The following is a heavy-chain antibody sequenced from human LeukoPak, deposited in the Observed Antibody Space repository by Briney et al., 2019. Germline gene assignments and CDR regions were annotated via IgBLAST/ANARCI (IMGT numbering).Heavy chain of an antibody. CDR1: GGSISTYY. J-gene: IGHJ4*02. V-gene: IGHV4-59*12. CDR3: AGLVGRYSSGLYYYYFDY. CDR2: IYHSGST. D-gene: IGHD3-22*01. Sequence: SETLSLTCTVSGGSISTYYWNWIRQPPGKGLEWIGYIYHSGSTNYNPSLQSRVTISIDKSKNQFFLNLSSVTAADTAVYYCAGLVGRYSSGLYYYYFDYWGQGTLVTVSS.